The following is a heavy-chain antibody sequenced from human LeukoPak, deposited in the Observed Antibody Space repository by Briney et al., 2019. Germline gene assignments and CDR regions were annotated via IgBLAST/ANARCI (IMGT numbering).Heavy chain of an antibody. Sequence: PSETLSLTCTVSGGSISSSPYSWNWIRQPPGKGLEWIGSIYYSGSTYYNPSLKSRVTISVDTSKNHYSLRLTSVTAADTAVYFCAGRLVWGQGTLVTVSS. V-gene: IGHV4-39*02. CDR3: AGRLV. J-gene: IGHJ4*02. CDR2: IYYSGST. D-gene: IGHD4-11*01. CDR1: GGSISSSPYS.